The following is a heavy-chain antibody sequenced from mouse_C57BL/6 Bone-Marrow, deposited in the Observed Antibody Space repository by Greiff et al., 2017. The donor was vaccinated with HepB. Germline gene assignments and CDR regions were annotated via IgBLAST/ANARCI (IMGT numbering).Heavy chain of an antibody. V-gene: IGHV1-54*01. D-gene: IGHD1-1*01. Sequence: VKLQESGAELVRPGTSVKVSCKASGYAFTNYLIEWVKQRPGQGLEWIGVINPGSGGTNYNEKFKGKATLTADKSSSTAYMQLSSLTSEDSAVYFCARDYYGSDAYWGQGTLVTVSA. CDR1: GYAFTNYL. J-gene: IGHJ3*01. CDR2: INPGSGGT. CDR3: ARDYYGSDAY.